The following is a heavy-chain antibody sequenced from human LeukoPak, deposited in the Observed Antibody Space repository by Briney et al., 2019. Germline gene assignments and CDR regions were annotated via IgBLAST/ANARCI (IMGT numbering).Heavy chain of an antibody. CDR1: GYLFTTSW. V-gene: IGHV5-51*01. D-gene: IGHD5-24*01. CDR3: AIINHPDGRVY. Sequence: GASLKISCQGFGYLFTTSWIGRVRQLPGKGLEWTAISYAGNSDAKYSPSFQGQVSISTDRSTSTAYLHWSSLKASDTAIYYCAIINHPDGRVYWGQGTLVTVSS. J-gene: IGHJ4*02. CDR2: SYAGNSDA.